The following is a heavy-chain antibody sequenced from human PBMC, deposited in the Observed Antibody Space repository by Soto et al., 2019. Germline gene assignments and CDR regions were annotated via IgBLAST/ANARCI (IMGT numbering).Heavy chain of an antibody. CDR2: IYSGST. Sequence: SETLSLTCTVSGGSISRGGYYWSWIRQHPGKGLEWIGYIYSGSTYYNPSLKSRVTISVDTSKNQFSLKLSSVTAADTAVYYCARDYDSSGLNWFDPWDQGTLVTVSS. J-gene: IGHJ5*02. CDR1: GGSISRGGYY. D-gene: IGHD3-22*01. CDR3: ARDYDSSGLNWFDP. V-gene: IGHV4-31*03.